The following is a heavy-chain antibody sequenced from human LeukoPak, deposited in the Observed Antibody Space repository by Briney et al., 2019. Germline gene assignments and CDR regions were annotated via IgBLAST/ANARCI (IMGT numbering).Heavy chain of an antibody. D-gene: IGHD3-22*01. CDR1: GGSISSGSYY. J-gene: IGHJ4*02. Sequence: SQTLSLTCIVSGGSISSGSYYWSWIWPPAGKGLEWIGRIYTSGSTNYNPSLNSRVTTSVDTSKNQFSLKLSSVTAADTAVYYCARRGYDSSGYHDYWGQGTLVTVSS. V-gene: IGHV4-61*02. CDR2: IYTSGST. CDR3: ARRGYDSSGYHDY.